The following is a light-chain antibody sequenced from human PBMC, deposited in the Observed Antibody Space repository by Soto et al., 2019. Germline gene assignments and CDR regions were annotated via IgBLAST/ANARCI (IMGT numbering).Light chain of an antibody. Sequence: EIVMTQSPATLSVSPGERATLSCRASQSVSSNLAWYQQKPGQAPRLLIYGASTRATGIPARFSGSGSGTEFTLTISSLQSEDFAVYYCQQYNNRPPLTFSGGTKVEIK. CDR2: GAS. V-gene: IGKV3-15*01. J-gene: IGKJ4*01. CDR3: QQYNNRPPLT. CDR1: QSVSSN.